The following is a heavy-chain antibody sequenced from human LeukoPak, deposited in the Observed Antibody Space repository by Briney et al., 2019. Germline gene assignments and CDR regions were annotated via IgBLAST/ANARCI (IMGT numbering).Heavy chain of an antibody. CDR3: ARDPSRGYCSSTSCYYVDY. J-gene: IGHJ4*02. CDR1: GFTFSSYG. V-gene: IGHV3-30*02. Sequence: GGSLRLSCAASGFTFSSYGMHWVRQAPGKGLEWVAFIRYDGSNKYYADSVKGRFTISRDNAKNSLYLQMNSLRAEDTAVYYCARDPSRGYCSSTSCYYVDYWGQGTLVTVSS. CDR2: IRYDGSNK. D-gene: IGHD2-2*01.